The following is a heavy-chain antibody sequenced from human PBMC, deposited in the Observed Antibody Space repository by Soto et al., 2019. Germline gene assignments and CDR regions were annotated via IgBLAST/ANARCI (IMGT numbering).Heavy chain of an antibody. V-gene: IGHV1-69*08. J-gene: IGHJ6*02. D-gene: IGHD3-10*01. CDR2: IIPILGIA. Sequence: QVQLVQSGAEVKKPGSPVKVSCKASGGTFSSYTISWVRQAPGQGLEWMGRIIPILGIANYAQKFQGRVTITADKSTSTAYMELSSLRSEDTAVYYCARDIGEGGMDVWGQGTTVTVSS. CDR1: GGTFSSYT. CDR3: ARDIGEGGMDV.